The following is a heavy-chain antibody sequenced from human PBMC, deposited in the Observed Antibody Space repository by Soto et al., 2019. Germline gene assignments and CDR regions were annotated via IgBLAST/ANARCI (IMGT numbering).Heavy chain of an antibody. CDR1: GGSISSSSYY. D-gene: IGHD4-17*01. V-gene: IGHV4-39*01. CDR2: IYYSGST. J-gene: IGHJ4*02. CDR3: ARRDYGGNSGVDY. Sequence: SETLSLTCTVSGGSISSSSYYWGWIRQPPGKGLEWIGSIYYSGSTYYNPSLKSRVTISVDTSKNQFSLKLSSVTAADTAVYYCARRDYGGNSGVDYWGQGTLVTVSS.